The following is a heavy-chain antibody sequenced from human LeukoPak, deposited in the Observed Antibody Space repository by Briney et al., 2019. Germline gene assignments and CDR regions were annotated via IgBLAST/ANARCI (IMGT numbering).Heavy chain of an antibody. Sequence: PGGSLRLSCAASGFTFSSYGMHWVRQAPGKGLEWVAFIRYDGSNTYYADSVKGRFTISRDNSKNTLYLQMNSLRAEDTAVYYCAKGGIAAYFDYWGQGTLVTVSS. CDR3: AKGGIAAYFDY. CDR2: IRYDGSNT. CDR1: GFTFSSYG. J-gene: IGHJ4*02. V-gene: IGHV3-30*02. D-gene: IGHD6-13*01.